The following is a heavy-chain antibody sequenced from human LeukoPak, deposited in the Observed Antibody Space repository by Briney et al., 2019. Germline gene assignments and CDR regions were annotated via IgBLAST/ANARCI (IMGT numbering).Heavy chain of an antibody. CDR2: IASDGSST. J-gene: IGHJ6*02. D-gene: IGHD1-1*01. Sequence: GGSLRLSCAASEFDFSSHAMTWDRQAPGKGLVWVSRIASDGSSTSYADSVKGRFTISRDSAKNTLYVQMNSLRAEDTAVYYCTRDWRKAGMDVWGQGTTVTVSS. CDR1: EFDFSSHA. V-gene: IGHV3-74*01. CDR3: TRDWRKAGMDV.